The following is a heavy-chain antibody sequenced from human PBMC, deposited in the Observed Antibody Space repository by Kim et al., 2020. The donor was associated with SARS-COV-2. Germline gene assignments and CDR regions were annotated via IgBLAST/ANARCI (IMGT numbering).Heavy chain of an antibody. Sequence: GGSLRLSCTASGFTFGDYAMSWFRQAPGKGLEWVGFIRSKAYGGTTEYAASVKGRFTISRDDSKSIAYLQMNSLKTEDTAVYYCTRDRTYYDILTGYSELYAFDIWGQGTMVTVSS. CDR3: TRDRTYYDILTGYSELYAFDI. V-gene: IGHV3-49*03. J-gene: IGHJ3*02. D-gene: IGHD3-9*01. CDR2: IRSKAYGGTT. CDR1: GFTFGDYA.